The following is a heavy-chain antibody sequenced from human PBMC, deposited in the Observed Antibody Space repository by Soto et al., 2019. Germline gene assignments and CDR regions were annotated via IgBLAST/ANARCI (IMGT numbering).Heavy chain of an antibody. V-gene: IGHV3-30*18. D-gene: IGHD2-2*01. J-gene: IGHJ4*02. CDR1: GFTFSSYG. CDR3: AKDRVVVVPALVGSLGY. CDR2: ISYDGSNK. Sequence: SLRLSCAASGFTFSSYGMHWVRQAPDKGLEWVAVISYDGSNKYYADSVKGRFTISRDNSKNTLYLQMNSLRAEDTAVYYCAKDRVVVVPALVGSLGYWGQGTLVTVS.